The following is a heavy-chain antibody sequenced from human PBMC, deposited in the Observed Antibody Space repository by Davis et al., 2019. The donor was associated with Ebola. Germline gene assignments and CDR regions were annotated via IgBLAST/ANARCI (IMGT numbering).Heavy chain of an antibody. CDR2: ISYDGSNK. CDR1: GFTFSSYA. V-gene: IGHV3-30-3*01. Sequence: GESLKISCAASGFTFSSYAMHWVRQAPGKGLEWVAVISYDGSNKYYADSVKGRFTISRDNSKNTLYLQMNSLRAEDTAVYYCARDVGPLVVYAARVGYFDYWGQGTLVTVSP. J-gene: IGHJ4*02. CDR3: ARDVGPLVVYAARVGYFDY. D-gene: IGHD2-8*02.